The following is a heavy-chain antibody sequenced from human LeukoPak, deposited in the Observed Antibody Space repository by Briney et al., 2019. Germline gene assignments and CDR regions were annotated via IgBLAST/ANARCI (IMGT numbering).Heavy chain of an antibody. CDR1: GGSISSGSYY. CDR2: IYTSGST. Sequence: SETLSLTCTVSGGSISSGSYYWSWIRQPAGKALEWIGRIYTSGSTNYNPSLKSRVTISVDTSKNQFSLKLSSVTAADTAVYYCARGRRIVGATALLRNWFDPWGQGTLVTVSS. CDR3: ARGRRIVGATALLRNWFDP. D-gene: IGHD1-26*01. J-gene: IGHJ5*02. V-gene: IGHV4-61*02.